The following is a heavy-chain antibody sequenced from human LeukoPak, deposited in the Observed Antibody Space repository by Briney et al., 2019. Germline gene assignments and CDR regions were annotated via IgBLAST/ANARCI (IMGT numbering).Heavy chain of an antibody. Sequence: GGSLRLSCAASRFTFSRYEMDWVRQAPGKGLEWVAYISSSGSGSTKYYADSVKGRFTISRDNAKNSMYLQMNSLRAEDTAVYYCARDRVGSFDYWGQGTLVTVSS. CDR2: ISSSGSGSTK. D-gene: IGHD3-10*01. CDR3: ARDRVGSFDY. V-gene: IGHV3-48*03. CDR1: RFTFSRYE. J-gene: IGHJ4*02.